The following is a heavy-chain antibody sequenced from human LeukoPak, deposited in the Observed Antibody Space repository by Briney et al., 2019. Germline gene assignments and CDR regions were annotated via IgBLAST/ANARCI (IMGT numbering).Heavy chain of an antibody. CDR1: GYGFKSYW. CDR2: IYPGDSDT. V-gene: IGHV5-51*01. Sequence: GESLKISCEASGYGFKSYWIGWVRQMPGKGLEWMGIIYPGDSDTRYSPSFQGQVTISVDKSVSTAYLQLSSLKASDTAMYYCARRAGGFDYWGQGTLVTVSS. D-gene: IGHD3-10*01. CDR3: ARRAGGFDY. J-gene: IGHJ4*02.